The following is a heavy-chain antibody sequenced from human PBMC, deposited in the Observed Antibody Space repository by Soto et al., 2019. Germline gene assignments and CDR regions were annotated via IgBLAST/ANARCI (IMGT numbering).Heavy chain of an antibody. Sequence: QIQIMQSGAEVKKPGASVKVSCKASGYTFTSYGIHWVRQAPGQRLEWTGWLNAGNGNTKYSEKFQGRVTITRDTSASTAYLELSSLRSEDTAVYYCARDPNDSSAYYHHYYYGMDVWGQGTTVTVSS. CDR1: GYTFTSYG. CDR3: ARDPNDSSAYYHHYYYGMDV. J-gene: IGHJ6*02. CDR2: LNAGNGNT. D-gene: IGHD3-22*01. V-gene: IGHV1-3*01.